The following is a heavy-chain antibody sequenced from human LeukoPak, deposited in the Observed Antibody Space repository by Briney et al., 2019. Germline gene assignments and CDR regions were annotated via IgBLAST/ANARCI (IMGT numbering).Heavy chain of an antibody. Sequence: PSETLSLTCTVSGGSISSYYWSWIRQPAGKGLEWIGRIYTSGSTNYNPSLKSRVTMSVDTSKNQFSLKLSSVTAADTAVYYCARAPRYCSGGSCYSTFDYWAREPWSPSPQ. CDR2: IYTSGST. CDR3: ARAPRYCSGGSCYSTFDY. J-gene: IGHJ4*02. V-gene: IGHV4-4*07. CDR1: GGSISSYY. D-gene: IGHD2-15*01.